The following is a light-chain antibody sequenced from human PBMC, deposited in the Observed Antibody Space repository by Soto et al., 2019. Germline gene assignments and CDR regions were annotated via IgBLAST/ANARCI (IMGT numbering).Light chain of an antibody. V-gene: IGKV1-39*01. J-gene: IGKJ1*01. CDR2: AAS. Sequence: IQMTQSPSSLSASVGDRVTITCRASQDIRNDLGWYQQKPGKAPKLLIYAASNLQSGVPSRFSGSGSGTDFTLTISSLQPEDFATYFCQQSYSTPPWTFGQGTKVEIK. CDR1: QDIRND. CDR3: QQSYSTPPWT.